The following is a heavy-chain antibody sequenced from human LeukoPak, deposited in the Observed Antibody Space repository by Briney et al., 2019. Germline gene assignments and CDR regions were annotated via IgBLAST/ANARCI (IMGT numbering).Heavy chain of an antibody. CDR1: GFTFSSYS. Sequence: GGSLRLSCAASGFTFSSYSMNWVRQAPGKGLEWVAFIRYDGSNKYYADSVKGRFTISRDNSKNTLYLQMNSLRAEDTAVYYCAKGGYDYVWGKFDYWGQGTLVTVSS. D-gene: IGHD3-16*01. CDR2: IRYDGSNK. J-gene: IGHJ4*02. V-gene: IGHV3-30*02. CDR3: AKGGYDYVWGKFDY.